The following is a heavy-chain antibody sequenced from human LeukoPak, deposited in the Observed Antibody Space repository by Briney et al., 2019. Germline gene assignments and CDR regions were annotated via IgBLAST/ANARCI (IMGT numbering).Heavy chain of an antibody. CDR1: GFTFSSYG. CDR2: IRYDGSNK. Sequence: PGGSLRLSCAASGFTFSSYGMHWVRQAPGKGLEWVAFIRYDGSNKYYADSVKGRFTISRDNSKNTLYLQMNSLRAEGTAVYYCAREPSQGYYFDYWGQGTLVTVSS. J-gene: IGHJ4*02. CDR3: AREPSQGYYFDY. V-gene: IGHV3-30*02.